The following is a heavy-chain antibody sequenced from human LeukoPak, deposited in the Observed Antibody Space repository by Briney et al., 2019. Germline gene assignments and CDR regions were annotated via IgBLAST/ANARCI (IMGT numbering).Heavy chain of an antibody. CDR2: IYYSGST. J-gene: IGHJ5*02. CDR1: GGSISSYY. CDR3: ARPSRGYDSSGYYWRSKLLRPYNWFDP. V-gene: IGHV4-59*01. Sequence: PSETLSLTCTVSGGSISSYYWSWIRQPPGKGLEWIGYIYYSGSTNYNPSLKSRVTISVDTSKNQFSLKLSSVTAADTAVYYCARPSRGYDSSGYYWRSKLLRPYNWFDPWGQGTLVTVSS. D-gene: IGHD3-22*01.